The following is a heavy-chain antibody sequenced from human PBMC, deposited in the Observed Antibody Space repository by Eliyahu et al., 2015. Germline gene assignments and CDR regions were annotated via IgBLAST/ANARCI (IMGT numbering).Heavy chain of an antibody. J-gene: IGHJ3*02. Sequence: GKGRFTISRDDSKNTLYLQMNSLKTEDTAVYYCTTDPDRGYSYGLDAFDIWGQGTMVTVSS. D-gene: IGHD5-18*01. CDR3: TTDPDRGYSYGLDAFDI. V-gene: IGHV3-15*01.